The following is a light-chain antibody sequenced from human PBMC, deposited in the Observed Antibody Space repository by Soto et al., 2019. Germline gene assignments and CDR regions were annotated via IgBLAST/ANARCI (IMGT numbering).Light chain of an antibody. V-gene: IGKV3-20*01. Sequence: EIVLTQSPATLSLSPVERATLSCRAIKIVVSNYLAWYHHKPVQAPRLLIYGSSSRATGIPDRFSGSGAGSDFTLTISRLEPEDFAVYYCQQYGSSPITFGQGSRLKI. CDR2: GSS. CDR1: KIVVSNY. J-gene: IGKJ5*01. CDR3: QQYGSSPIT.